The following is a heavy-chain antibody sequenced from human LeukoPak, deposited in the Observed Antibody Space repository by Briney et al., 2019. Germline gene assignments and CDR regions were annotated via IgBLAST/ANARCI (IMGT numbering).Heavy chain of an antibody. CDR2: ISSSSSYI. V-gene: IGHV3-21*01. Sequence: PGGSLRLSCAASGFTFSSYSMNWVRQAPGKGLEWVSSISSSSSYIYYADSVKGRFTISRDNAKNSLYLQMNSLRAEDTAVYYCARPSVSQDYFDYWGQGTLVTVSS. CDR1: GFTFSSYS. J-gene: IGHJ4*02. CDR3: ARPSVSQDYFDY.